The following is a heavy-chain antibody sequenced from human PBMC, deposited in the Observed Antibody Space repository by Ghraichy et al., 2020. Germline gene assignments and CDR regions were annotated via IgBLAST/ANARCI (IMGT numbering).Heavy chain of an antibody. Sequence: GGSLRLSCVASGFTFSNYGMHWVRQAPGKGLEWMAVISYDGSEKYYADSGKGRFTVSRDNSKKTLYLQMNSLRTEDTAVYHCAKVLAYGDYNYYYFYYMDVWGKGTAVTVSS. D-gene: IGHD4-17*01. CDR3: AKVLAYGDYNYYYFYYMDV. CDR1: GFTFSNYG. V-gene: IGHV3-30*18. CDR2: ISYDGSEK. J-gene: IGHJ6*03.